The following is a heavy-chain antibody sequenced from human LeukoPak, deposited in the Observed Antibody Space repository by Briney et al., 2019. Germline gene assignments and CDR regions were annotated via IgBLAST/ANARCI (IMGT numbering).Heavy chain of an antibody. V-gene: IGHV3-53*04. CDR1: GFTVSSNY. D-gene: IGHD3-9*01. Sequence: GGSLRLSCAASGFTVSSNYMSWVRQAPGKGLEWVSVIYSGGSTYYADSVKGRFTISRHNSKNTLYLQMNSLRAEDTAVYYCARGGIRYFDWLVIWGQGTLVTVSS. J-gene: IGHJ5*02. CDR3: ARGGIRYFDWLVI. CDR2: IYSGGST.